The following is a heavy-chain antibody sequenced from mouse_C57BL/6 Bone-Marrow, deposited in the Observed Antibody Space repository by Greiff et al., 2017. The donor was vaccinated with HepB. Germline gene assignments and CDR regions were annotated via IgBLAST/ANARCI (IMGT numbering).Heavy chain of an antibody. CDR1: GFSLTSYA. D-gene: IGHD1-1*01. Sequence: VQLVESGPGLVAPSQSLSITCTVSGFSLTSYAISWVRQPPGKGLEWLGVIWPGGGTNYNSALKSRLSISKDNSKSQVFLKMNSLQTDDTARYYCARKDYGSSYGYFDVWGTGTTVTVSS. CDR2: IWPGGGT. V-gene: IGHV2-9-1*01. CDR3: ARKDYGSSYGYFDV. J-gene: IGHJ1*03.